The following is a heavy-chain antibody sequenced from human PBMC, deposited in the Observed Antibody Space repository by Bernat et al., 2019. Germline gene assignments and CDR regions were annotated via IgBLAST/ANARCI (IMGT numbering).Heavy chain of an antibody. CDR1: GFTFSSYS. V-gene: IGHV3-21*01. D-gene: IGHD6-19*01. CDR3: ARDRGDSSGPPDY. Sequence: EVQLVESGGGLVKPGGSLRLSCAASGFTFSSYSMNWVRQAPGKGLEWVSSISSSSSYIYYADSVKGRFTISRDNAKNSLYLQMSSLRAEDTAVYYCARDRGDSSGPPDYWGQGTLVTVSS. CDR2: ISSSSSYI. J-gene: IGHJ4*02.